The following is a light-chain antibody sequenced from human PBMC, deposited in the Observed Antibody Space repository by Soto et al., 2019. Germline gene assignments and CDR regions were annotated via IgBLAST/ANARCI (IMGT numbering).Light chain of an antibody. CDR3: QQSYYNPT. CDR2: DAS. V-gene: IGKV1-39*01. CDR1: QSVSNY. J-gene: IGKJ1*01. Sequence: DIQMTQSPSSLSASVGDRVTITCRASQSVSNYLHWYQQKPGKAPNLLIYDASSLQSGVPSRFSGSGSGTDFTLTISSLQRDDFATYYCQQSYYNPTSGQGTNVDIK.